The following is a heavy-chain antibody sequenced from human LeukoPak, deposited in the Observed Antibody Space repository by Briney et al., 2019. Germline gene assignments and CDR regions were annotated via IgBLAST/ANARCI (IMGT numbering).Heavy chain of an antibody. J-gene: IGHJ4*02. CDR3: AREFPGIDY. CDR2: ISSSSSTI. D-gene: IGHD3-10*01. CDR1: GFTFSSYS. Sequence: GGSLRLSCAASGFTFSSYSMTWVRQAPGKGLEWVSYISSSSSTIYYADSVKGRFTISRDNAKNSLYLQMNSLRAEDTAVYYCAREFPGIDYWGQGTLVTVSS. V-gene: IGHV3-48*01.